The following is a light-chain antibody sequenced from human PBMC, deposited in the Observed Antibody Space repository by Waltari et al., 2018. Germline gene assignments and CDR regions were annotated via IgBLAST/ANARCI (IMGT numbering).Light chain of an antibody. J-gene: IGLJ1*01. Sequence: QSALTQPASVSGSPGQSITISCTGTSSDVGGYNYVSWYQQHPGKAPKLMIYDVSKRPPGGSTRFSGSKSGNTASLTISGLQAEDEADYYCSSYTSSSTYVFGTGTKVTVL. V-gene: IGLV2-14*01. CDR3: SSYTSSSTYV. CDR2: DVS. CDR1: SSDVGGYNY.